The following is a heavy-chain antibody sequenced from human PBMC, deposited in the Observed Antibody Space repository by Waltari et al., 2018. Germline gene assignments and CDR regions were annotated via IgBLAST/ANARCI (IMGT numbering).Heavy chain of an antibody. CDR2: ISYDGSNK. CDR1: GFTFSSYG. J-gene: IGHJ6*02. V-gene: IGHV3-30*18. CDR3: AKDREWEVSKYYYHGMDV. D-gene: IGHD3-16*02. Sequence: QVQLVESGGGVVQPGRSLRLSCAASGFTFSSYGMHWVRQAPGKGLEWVAVISYDGSNKYYADSVKGRFTISRDNSKNTLYLQMNSLRAEDTAVYYCAKDREWEVSKYYYHGMDVWGQGTTVTVSS.